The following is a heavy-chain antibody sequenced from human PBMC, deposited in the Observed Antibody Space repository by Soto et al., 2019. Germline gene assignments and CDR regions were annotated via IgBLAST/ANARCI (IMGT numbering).Heavy chain of an antibody. J-gene: IGHJ4*02. CDR3: AKYNFWSGYYDY. CDR1: GDSISYYY. CDR2: IYYSGNT. Sequence: SETLSLTCTVSGDSISYYYWNWLRQPPGKGLEWIGYIYYSGNTNYNPSLRSRVTISVDTSKNQFSLKLSSVTAADTAVYYCAKYNFWSGYYDYWGRGTLVTVSS. D-gene: IGHD3-3*01. V-gene: IGHV4-59*01.